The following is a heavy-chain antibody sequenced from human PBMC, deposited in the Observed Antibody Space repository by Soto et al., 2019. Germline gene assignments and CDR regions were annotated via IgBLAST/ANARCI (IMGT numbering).Heavy chain of an antibody. Sequence: EVQLVESGGGLVQPGRSLRLSCVVTGFTFDDFAMHWVRQAPGKGLEWVSGLSWNGDTTVYADSVKGRFTISRDNAKNSLYLQMNSLRVEDTALYYCAKDRERGAILAGNCFDPWGQGTLVTVSS. D-gene: IGHD3-9*01. CDR3: AKDRERGAILAGNCFDP. J-gene: IGHJ5*02. CDR1: GFTFDDFA. CDR2: LSWNGDTT. V-gene: IGHV3-9*01.